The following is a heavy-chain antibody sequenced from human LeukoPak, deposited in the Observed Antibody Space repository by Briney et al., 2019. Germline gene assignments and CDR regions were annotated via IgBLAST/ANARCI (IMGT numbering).Heavy chain of an antibody. CDR3: ATGTYPLYNWFDP. CDR2: INAGNGNT. J-gene: IGHJ5*02. V-gene: IGHV1-3*03. CDR1: GYTFTSYA. D-gene: IGHD2/OR15-2a*01. Sequence: ASVKVSFKSSGYTFTSYAMHWVRQAPGQRLEWMGWINAGNGNTKYSQEFQGRVSITRDTSASTAYMELSSLRSEDIAVYYCATGTYPLYNWFDPWGQGTLVTVSS.